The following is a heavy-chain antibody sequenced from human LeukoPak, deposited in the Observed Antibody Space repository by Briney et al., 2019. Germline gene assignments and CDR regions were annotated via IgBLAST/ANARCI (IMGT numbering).Heavy chain of an antibody. Sequence: PSQTLSLTCTVSGGSISSGSYYWGWIRQPPGKGLEWIGSIYYSGSTYYNPSLKSRVTISVDTSKNQFSLKLSSVTAADTAVYYCARIEYSYGRGYYYYYYMDVWGKGTTVTVSS. V-gene: IGHV4-39*07. CDR1: GGSISSGSYY. J-gene: IGHJ6*03. D-gene: IGHD5-18*01. CDR2: IYYSGST. CDR3: ARIEYSYGRGYYYYYYMDV.